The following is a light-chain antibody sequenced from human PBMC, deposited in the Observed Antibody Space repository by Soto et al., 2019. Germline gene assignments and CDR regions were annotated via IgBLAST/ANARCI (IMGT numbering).Light chain of an antibody. CDR1: NSDVGGYNY. V-gene: IGLV2-11*01. J-gene: IGLJ7*01. CDR3: CSYAGSYTVV. CDR2: DVT. Sequence: QSVLTQPRSVSESPGQSVTISCTGTNSDVGGYNYVSWYQQHPGKAPKLMIYDVTKRPSGVPDRFSGSKSGNTASLTISGLQAEDEADYYCCSYAGSYTVVFGGGTQLTVL.